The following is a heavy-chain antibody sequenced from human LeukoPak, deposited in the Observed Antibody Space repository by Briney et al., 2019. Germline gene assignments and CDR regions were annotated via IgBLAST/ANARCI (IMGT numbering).Heavy chain of an antibody. Sequence: TSETLSLTCIVAGGSISNYYWSWIRQPAGKGLEWIGRVYASGSTNYNPSLKSRVTMSVDTSKNQFSLKLSSVTAADTAVYYCARNSGSGTYYNAPYYFGMYVWGLGTTVTVSS. CDR2: VYASGST. J-gene: IGHJ6*02. CDR1: GGSISNYY. CDR3: ARNSGSGTYYNAPYYFGMYV. V-gene: IGHV4-4*07. D-gene: IGHD3-10*01.